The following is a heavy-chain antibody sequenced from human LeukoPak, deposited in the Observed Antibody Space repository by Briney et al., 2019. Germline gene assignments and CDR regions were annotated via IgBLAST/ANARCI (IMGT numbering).Heavy chain of an antibody. V-gene: IGHV3-23*01. CDR3: AKDIEDCSSTSCYTY. CDR1: GFTFSSYA. D-gene: IGHD2-2*01. Sequence: GGSLRLSCAASGFTFSSYAMSWVRQAPGKGLEWVSAISGSGGSTYYADSVKGRFTISGDNSKNTLYLQMNSLRAEDTAVYYCAKDIEDCSSTSCYTYWGQGTLVTVSS. J-gene: IGHJ4*02. CDR2: ISGSGGST.